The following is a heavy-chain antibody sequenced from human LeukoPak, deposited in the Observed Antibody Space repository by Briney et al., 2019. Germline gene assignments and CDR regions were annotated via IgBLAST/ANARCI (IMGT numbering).Heavy chain of an antibody. J-gene: IGHJ4*02. CDR2: INHSGST. V-gene: IGHV4-34*01. CDR3: AKDPPPPVTTSY. CDR1: GGSFSGYY. D-gene: IGHD4-17*01. Sequence: PSETLSLTCAVYGGSFSGYYWSWIRQPPGKGLEWIGEINHSGSTNYNPSLKSRVTISVDTSKNQFSLKLSSVTAADTAVYYCAKDPPPPVTTSYWGQGTLVTVSS.